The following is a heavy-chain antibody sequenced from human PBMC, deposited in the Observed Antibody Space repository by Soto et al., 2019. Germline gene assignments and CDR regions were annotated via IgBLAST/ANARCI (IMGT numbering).Heavy chain of an antibody. CDR2: INHSGST. J-gene: IGHJ4*02. CDR1: GASFSDYY. Sequence: QVQLQQWGAGLLKPSETLSLSCAVYGASFSDYYWSWLRQPPGKGLEWIGDINHSGSTNYNPSLKSRITISVDTSKNQFSLKLSSGTAADTAVYYCARGPPNYDFWSGETLDYWGQGTLVTVSS. CDR3: ARGPPNYDFWSGETLDY. D-gene: IGHD3-3*01. V-gene: IGHV4-34*01.